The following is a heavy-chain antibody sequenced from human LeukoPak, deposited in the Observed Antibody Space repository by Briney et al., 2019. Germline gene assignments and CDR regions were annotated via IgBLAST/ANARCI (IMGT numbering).Heavy chain of an antibody. D-gene: IGHD6-19*01. Sequence: SETLSLTCTVSGGSISSSSYYWGWIRQPPGKGLEWIGGIYYSGSTYYNPSLKSRVTISVDTSKNQFSLKLSSVTAADTAVYYCASRSSGWYGGIDYWGQGTLVTVSS. CDR3: ASRSSGWYGGIDY. CDR1: GGSISSSSYY. V-gene: IGHV4-39*01. J-gene: IGHJ4*02. CDR2: IYYSGST.